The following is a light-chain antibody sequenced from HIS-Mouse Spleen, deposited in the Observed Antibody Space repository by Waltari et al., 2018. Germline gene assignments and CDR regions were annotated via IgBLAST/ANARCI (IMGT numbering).Light chain of an antibody. CDR3: QSADSSGTYV. Sequence: SYELTQPPSVSVSPGQTARITCPGDALPKQYAYWYQQKPGQAPVLVRDKDSERPSGIPERFSGSSSGTTVTLTISGVQAEDEADYYCQSADSSGTYVFGTGTKVTVL. V-gene: IGLV3-25*03. CDR2: KDS. J-gene: IGLJ1*01. CDR1: ALPKQY.